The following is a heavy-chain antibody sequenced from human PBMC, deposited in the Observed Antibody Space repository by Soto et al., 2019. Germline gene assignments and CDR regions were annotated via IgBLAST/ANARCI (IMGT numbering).Heavy chain of an antibody. Sequence: GGSLRLSCAASGFTFDNYGMSWVRQAPGKGLEWVSAIGGRGVSTDYADSVKGRFTISRDNSKNTLYLQMNSLRAEDTAVYYCARLAGYSSSWYNAFDIWGQGTMVTVSS. D-gene: IGHD6-13*01. CDR2: IGGRGVST. CDR1: GFTFDNYG. V-gene: IGHV3-23*01. J-gene: IGHJ3*02. CDR3: ARLAGYSSSWYNAFDI.